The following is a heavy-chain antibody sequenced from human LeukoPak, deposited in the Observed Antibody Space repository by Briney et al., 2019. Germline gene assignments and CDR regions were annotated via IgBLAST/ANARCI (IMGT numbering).Heavy chain of an antibody. D-gene: IGHD3-10*01. CDR3: ARDRGFTTARGVSYWFDP. CDR2: ILASVIT. V-gene: IGHV4-61*02. J-gene: IGHJ5*02. Sequence: SETLSLTCTVSGGSIISDIYYSTWIRQPAGKGLEWIGRILASVITSYNPSLDGQFTISVDTAKNQFSLKLNSVTVADTAVYYCARDRGFTTARGVSYWFDPWGQGTLVTVSS. CDR1: GGSIISDIYY.